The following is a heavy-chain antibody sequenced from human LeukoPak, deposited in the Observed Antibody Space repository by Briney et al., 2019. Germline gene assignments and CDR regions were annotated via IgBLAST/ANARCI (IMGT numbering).Heavy chain of an antibody. CDR2: ISASGVST. Sequence: GGSLRLSCAASGFTFSSYAMTWVRQAPGKGLEWVSGISASGVSTYYADSVKGHFTISRDNAKNSLYLQMNSLRAEDTAVYYCAKDLDYGDYVGPQVDDYWGQGTLVTVSS. D-gene: IGHD4-17*01. CDR3: AKDLDYGDYVGPQVDDY. J-gene: IGHJ4*02. V-gene: IGHV3-23*01. CDR1: GFTFSSYA.